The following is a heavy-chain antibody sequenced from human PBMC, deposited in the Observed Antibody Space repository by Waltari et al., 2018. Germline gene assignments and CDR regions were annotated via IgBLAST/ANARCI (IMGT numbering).Heavy chain of an antibody. J-gene: IGHJ4*02. CDR1: AASISSSNY. D-gene: IGHD1-1*01. V-gene: IGHV4-39*01. Sequence: QLQLQESGQGLVKPSETLSLTCAVSAASISSSNYWAWIRQPPGKGLEWIGTISYSGGTYYNSSLKSRVTISADTSKTQFSLKLSSVTAADTAVYYCARKTTGTILDYWGQGTLVIVSS. CDR2: ISYSGGT. CDR3: ARKTTGTILDY.